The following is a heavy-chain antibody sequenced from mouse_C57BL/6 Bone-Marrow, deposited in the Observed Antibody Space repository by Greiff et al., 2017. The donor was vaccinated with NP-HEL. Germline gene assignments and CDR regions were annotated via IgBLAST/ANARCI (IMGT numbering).Heavy chain of an antibody. D-gene: IGHD1-1*01. CDR3: ARYGLGYAMDY. CDR2: IYPGDGDT. Sequence: VKLVESGAELVKPGASVKISCKASGYAFSSYWMNWVKQRPGKGLEWIGQIYPGDGDTNYNGKFQGKATLNADKSSSPAYMQLSSLTSEDSAVYFCARYGLGYAMDYWGQGTPVTVSS. V-gene: IGHV1-80*01. CDR1: GYAFSSYW. J-gene: IGHJ4*01.